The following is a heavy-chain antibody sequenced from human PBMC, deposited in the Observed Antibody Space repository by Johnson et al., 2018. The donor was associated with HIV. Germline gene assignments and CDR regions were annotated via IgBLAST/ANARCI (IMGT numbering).Heavy chain of an antibody. CDR3: ARERRLASNAFDI. CDR1: GFTFDDYT. CDR2: ISWDGGST. J-gene: IGHJ3*02. Sequence: LVESGGVVVQPGGSLRLSCAASGFTFDDYTMHWVRQAPGKGLEWVSLISWDGGSTYYADSVKGRFTISRDNSKNTLYLQMNSLRAEDTAVYYCARERRLASNAFDIWGQGTMVTVSS. V-gene: IGHV3-43*01.